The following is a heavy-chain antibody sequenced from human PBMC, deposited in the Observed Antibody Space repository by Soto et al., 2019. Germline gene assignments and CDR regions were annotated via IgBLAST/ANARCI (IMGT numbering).Heavy chain of an antibody. CDR2: INHSGST. CDR3: ARGAGPQGYYMDV. V-gene: IGHV4-34*01. CDR1: GGSFSGYY. Sequence: SETLSLTCAVYGGSFSGYYWSWIRQPPGKGLEWIGEINHSGSTNYNPSLKSRVTISVDTSKNQFSLKLSSVTAADTAVYYCARGAGPQGYYMDVWGKGTTVTVSS. J-gene: IGHJ6*03.